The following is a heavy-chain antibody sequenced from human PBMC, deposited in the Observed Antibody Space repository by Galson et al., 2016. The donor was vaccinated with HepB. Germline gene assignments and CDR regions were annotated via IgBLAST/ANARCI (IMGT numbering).Heavy chain of an antibody. CDR1: GFDFSSYT. CDR2: ISTSTNYI. CDR3: ARVVDGYSFIRNWFFDL. V-gene: IGHV3-21*01. D-gene: IGHD5-18*01. J-gene: IGHJ2*01. Sequence: SLRLSCAASGFDFSSYTMNWVRQAPGQGLEWVSSISTSTNYIYYGDSVRGRFTISRDNARDSLYLQVNSLRAEDTAVYYCARVVDGYSFIRNWFFDLWGRGTVVTVSS.